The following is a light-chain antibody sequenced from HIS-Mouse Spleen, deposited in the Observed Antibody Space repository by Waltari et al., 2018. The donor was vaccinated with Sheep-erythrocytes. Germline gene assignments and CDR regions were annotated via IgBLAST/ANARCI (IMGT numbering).Light chain of an antibody. Sequence: DIVMTQSPDSLAVSLGERATINCKSSQSVLYSSNNKNYLAWYQQKPGQPPKLLIHWSSTRESGVPDRFSGRGSGTDFTLTISSLQAEDVAVYYCQQYYSTPLTFGGGTKVEIK. CDR2: WSS. V-gene: IGKV4-1*01. CDR3: QQYYSTPLT. CDR1: QSVLYSSNNKNY. J-gene: IGKJ4*01.